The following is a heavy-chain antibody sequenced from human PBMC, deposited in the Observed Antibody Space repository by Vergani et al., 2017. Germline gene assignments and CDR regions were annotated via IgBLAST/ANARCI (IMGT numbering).Heavy chain of an antibody. CDR1: GFIFSDYN. D-gene: IGHD5-12*01. CDR2: ISGRSSYV. V-gene: IGHV3-21*04. J-gene: IGHJ3*01. Sequence: EVDLVESGGGLAQPGGSLRLSCETSGFIFSDYNLNWVRQAPGSGLEWVASISGRSSYVNYAVSVKGRFTISRDNAKNSLFLEMNSLRFEDTAVYFCTKGSVYYHDSAGHGYDPYTGFDLWGQGTLVTVSS. CDR3: TKGSVYYHDSAGHGYDPYTGFDL.